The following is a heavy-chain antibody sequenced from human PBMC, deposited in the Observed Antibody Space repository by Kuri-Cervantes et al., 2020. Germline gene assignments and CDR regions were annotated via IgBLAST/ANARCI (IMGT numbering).Heavy chain of an antibody. CDR2: INPNSGGT. D-gene: IGHD1-26*01. J-gene: IGHJ3*02. V-gene: IGHV1-2*02. Sequence: ASVKVSCKASGYTFTGYYMHWVRQAPGQGLEWMGWINPNSGGTNYAQKFQGRVTMTRDTSISTAYMELSRPRSDDTAVYYCARGVVGATGAFDIWGQGTMVTVSS. CDR1: GYTFTGYY. CDR3: ARGVVGATGAFDI.